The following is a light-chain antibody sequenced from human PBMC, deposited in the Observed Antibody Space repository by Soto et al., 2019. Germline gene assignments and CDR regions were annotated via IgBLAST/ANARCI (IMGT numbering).Light chain of an antibody. CDR3: QQYGSSPPLLT. CDR2: GAS. Sequence: EIVLTQSPGTLSLSPGERATLSCRASQSVSSSYLAWYQLKPGRAPRLLIYGASSRATGIPDRFSGSGSGTDFTLTISRLEPEDFALYYCQQYGSSPPLLTFGGGTKVEI. V-gene: IGKV3-20*01. CDR1: QSVSSSY. J-gene: IGKJ4*01.